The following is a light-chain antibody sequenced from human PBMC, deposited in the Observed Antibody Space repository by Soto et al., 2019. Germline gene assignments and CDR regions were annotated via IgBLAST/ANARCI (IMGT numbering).Light chain of an antibody. V-gene: IGKV4-1*01. CDR2: WAS. CDR3: QQYYSSPFT. J-gene: IGKJ3*01. CDR1: RSVLSSSNNKNF. Sequence: DIVMTQSPDSLALSLGERATINCKSSRSVLSSSNNKNFLAWYQQKPGQPPRLLIYWASTRESGVPDRFSGSGSGTDFTFTISSLQAEDVAVYYCQQYYSSPFTFGPGTKVDIK.